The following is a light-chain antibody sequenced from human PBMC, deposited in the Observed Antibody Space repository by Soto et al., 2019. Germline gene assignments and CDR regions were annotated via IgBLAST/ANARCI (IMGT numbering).Light chain of an antibody. V-gene: IGLV2-8*01. J-gene: IGLJ2*01. CDR2: EVS. CDR3: SSYAGTYVV. Sequence: QSVLTQPPSASGSPGQSVTISCTGTSSDVGGYNYVSWYQQHPGKAPKLMIYEVSKRPSGDPDRFSGSKSGNTASLTVSGLQAEDEADYYCSSYAGTYVVFGGGTKLTVL. CDR1: SSDVGGYNY.